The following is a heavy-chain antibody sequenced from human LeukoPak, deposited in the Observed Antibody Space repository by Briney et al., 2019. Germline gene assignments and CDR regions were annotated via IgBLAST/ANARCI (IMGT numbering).Heavy chain of an antibody. Sequence: GGSLRLSCAASGFTFNSYSMNWVRQAPGKGLEWVSSISSSSSYIYYADSVKGRFTISRDNAKNSLYLQMNSLRAEDTAVYYCARVLSYNCFDYWGQGTLVTVSS. CDR3: ARVLSYNCFDY. CDR2: ISSSSSYI. V-gene: IGHV3-21*01. J-gene: IGHJ4*02. CDR1: GFTFNSYS. D-gene: IGHD3-10*01.